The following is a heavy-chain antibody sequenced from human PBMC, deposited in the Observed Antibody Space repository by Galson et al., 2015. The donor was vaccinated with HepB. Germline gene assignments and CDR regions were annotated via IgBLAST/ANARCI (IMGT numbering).Heavy chain of an antibody. D-gene: IGHD6-19*01. CDR2: ISAYNGNT. V-gene: IGHV1-18*04. CDR3: ARVAGAGTRYYGMDV. CDR1: GYTFTSYG. J-gene: IGHJ6*02. Sequence: SVKVSCKASGYTFTSYGISWVRQAPGQGLEWMGWISAYNGNTNYAQKLQGRVTMTTDTSTSTAYMELRSLRSDDTAVYYCARVAGAGTRYYGMDVWGQGTTVTVSS.